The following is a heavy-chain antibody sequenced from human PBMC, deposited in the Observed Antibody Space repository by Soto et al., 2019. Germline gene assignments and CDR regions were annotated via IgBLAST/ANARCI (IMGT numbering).Heavy chain of an antibody. CDR3: ASLRFLEWLPHYYMDV. V-gene: IGHV4-39*01. D-gene: IGHD3-3*01. J-gene: IGHJ6*03. CDR1: GGSISSSSYY. CDR2: IYYSGST. Sequence: PSETLSLTCTVSGGSISSSSYYWGWIRQPPGKGLEWIGSIYYSGSTYYNPSLKSRVTISVDTSKNQFSLKLSSVTAADTAVYYCASLRFLEWLPHYYMDVWRKGTTVTVSS.